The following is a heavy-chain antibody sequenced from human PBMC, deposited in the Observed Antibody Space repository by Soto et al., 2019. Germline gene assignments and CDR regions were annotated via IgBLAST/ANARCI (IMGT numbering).Heavy chain of an antibody. CDR2: IIPSYDRT. CDR1: GDAFKSYA. D-gene: IGHD4-17*01. Sequence: QVLLLQSGSEVKKPGSSVKVSCKASGDAFKSYAIHWVRQAPGQGLEYMGRIIPSYDRTKYAQKFQGRLTVTADIYTSTVYMELSGLRSEDTAVYYCARDPTNDYGDDTFDYWGQGTKVIVSS. CDR3: ARDPTNDYGDDTFDY. V-gene: IGHV1-69*06. J-gene: IGHJ4*02.